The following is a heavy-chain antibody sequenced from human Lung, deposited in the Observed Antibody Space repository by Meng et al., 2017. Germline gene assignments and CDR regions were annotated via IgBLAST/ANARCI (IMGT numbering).Heavy chain of an antibody. D-gene: IGHD1-26*01. CDR3: ARFDISSSGRGDY. CDR2: IFHSGST. CDR1: GGSITSSTW. V-gene: IGHV4-4*02. Sequence: QLPLKESGPGWLKASGTLSLTFAVSGGSITSSTWWSWVRQTPGKGLEWFGEIFHSGSTNYNPPLESRVTISVDKSKNQFSLKVYSVTAADTATYYCARFDISSSGRGDYWGQGILVTVPS. J-gene: IGHJ4*02.